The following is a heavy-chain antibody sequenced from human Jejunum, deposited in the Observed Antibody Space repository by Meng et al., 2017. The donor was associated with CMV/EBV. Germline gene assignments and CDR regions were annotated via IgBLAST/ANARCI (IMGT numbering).Heavy chain of an antibody. D-gene: IGHD6-19*01. CDR1: GGDISASY. CDR3: ARGGDISETTAH. CDR2: IHNSGST. V-gene: IGHV4-59*01. Sequence: TVSGGDISASYWSWIRQSPGQELEWIGYIHNSGSTQYTPSLKSRVTMSIDTSKNQFSLKLRSVTAADTAVYYCARGGDISETTAHWGQGRLVTVSS. J-gene: IGHJ4*02.